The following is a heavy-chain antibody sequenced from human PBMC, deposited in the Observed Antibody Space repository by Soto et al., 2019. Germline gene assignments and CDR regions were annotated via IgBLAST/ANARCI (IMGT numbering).Heavy chain of an antibody. J-gene: IGHJ5*02. Sequence: VQLLESGGGLVQPGGSLRLSCAASRFTFSTYAMSWVRQAPGKGLEWVSGISGSGGSTYYADSVKGRFTISRDNVKNTLYLQMNSLRAEDTAVYYCARSPNYDFWSGYTNWFDPWGQGTLVTVSS. D-gene: IGHD3-3*01. CDR3: ARSPNYDFWSGYTNWFDP. CDR2: ISGSGGST. V-gene: IGHV3-23*01. CDR1: RFTFSTYA.